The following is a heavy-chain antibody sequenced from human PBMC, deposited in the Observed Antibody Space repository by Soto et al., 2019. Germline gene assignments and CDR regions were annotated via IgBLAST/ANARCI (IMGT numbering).Heavy chain of an antibody. V-gene: IGHV4-59*01. J-gene: IGHJ6*02. Sequence: SETLSLTCTVSGGSIGGDSWSWIRQSPGKGLDFIGYIYHSGSTNYNPSLKSRVTISMDTSKNQFSLRLSSVTAADTAVYYCARAGIVQVSYAMDVWGQGTTVTVS. CDR2: IYHSGST. CDR1: GGSIGGDS. CDR3: ARAGIVQVSYAMDV. D-gene: IGHD2-8*01.